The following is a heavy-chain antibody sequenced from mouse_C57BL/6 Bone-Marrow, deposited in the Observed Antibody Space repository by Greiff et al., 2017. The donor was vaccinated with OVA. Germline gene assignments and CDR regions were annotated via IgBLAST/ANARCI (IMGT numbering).Heavy chain of an antibody. Sequence: QVQLQQSGAELVRPGTSVKMSCKASGYTFTNYWIGWAKQRPGHGLEWIGDIYPGGGYTNYNEKFKGKATLTADKSSSTAYMQFSSLTSEDSAIYYCAREGGGKRDYFDYWGQGTTLTVSS. D-gene: IGHD1-1*02. CDR3: AREGGGKRDYFDY. V-gene: IGHV1-63*01. CDR1: GYTFTNYW. J-gene: IGHJ2*01. CDR2: IYPGGGYT.